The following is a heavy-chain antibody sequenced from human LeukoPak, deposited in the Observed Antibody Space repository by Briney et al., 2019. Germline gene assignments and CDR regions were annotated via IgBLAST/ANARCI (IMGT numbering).Heavy chain of an antibody. Sequence: GGSLRLSCTASGFTFGDYAMSWFRQAPGKGLEWVGFIRSKAYGGTTEYAASVKGRFTISRDDSKSIAYLQMNSLKTEDTAVYYCTRDLPLLTVSYYYYGMDVWGQGTTVTVSS. J-gene: IGHJ6*02. CDR2: IRSKAYGGTT. V-gene: IGHV3-49*03. CDR1: GFTFGDYA. D-gene: IGHD3-9*01. CDR3: TRDLPLLTVSYYYYGMDV.